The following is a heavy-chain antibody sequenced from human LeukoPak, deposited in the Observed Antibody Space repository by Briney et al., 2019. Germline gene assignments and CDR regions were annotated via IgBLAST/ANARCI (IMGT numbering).Heavy chain of an antibody. V-gene: IGHV3-23*01. D-gene: IGHD1-26*01. CDR1: GFTFSSNT. Sequence: GGSLRLSCAASGFTFSSNTMSCVRQAPARRLGWGSTISSSGASTTYADSVKGRFTISRDKSKNTLSLKMNSLRAEDTAVYYCAGYRGSYPLYYWGQGTLVTVSS. CDR2: ISSSGAST. J-gene: IGHJ4*02. CDR3: AGYRGSYPLYY.